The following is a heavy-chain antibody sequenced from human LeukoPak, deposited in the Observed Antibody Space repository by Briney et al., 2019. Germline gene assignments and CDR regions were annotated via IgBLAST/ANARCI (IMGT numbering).Heavy chain of an antibody. V-gene: IGHV3-23*01. CDR2: ISGSGGST. CDR1: GFTFSSYA. CDR3: AKTVGKINLFGVVTPYPYNWFDP. J-gene: IGHJ5*02. D-gene: IGHD3-3*01. Sequence: QTGGSLRLSCAASGFTFSSYAMSWVRQAPGKGLEWVSAISGSGGSTYYADSVKGRFTISRDNSKNTLYLQMNSLRAEDTAVYYCAKTVGKINLFGVVTPYPYNWFDPWGQGTLVTVSS.